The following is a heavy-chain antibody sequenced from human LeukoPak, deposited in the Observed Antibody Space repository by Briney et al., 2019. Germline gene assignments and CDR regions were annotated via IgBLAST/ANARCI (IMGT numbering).Heavy chain of an antibody. CDR1: GFILSSQA. CDR2: ILSDGNNK. J-gene: IGHJ4*02. CDR3: ARDPGFLQQLGTQFDY. V-gene: IGHV3-30-3*01. D-gene: IGHD6-13*01. Sequence: GALRLSCGASGFILSSQAMHWVRQAPGKGLEWVAVILSDGNNKYYADSLKGRFTLSRDNSKNTLYLQMNSLRPEDTAVYYCARDPGFLQQLGTQFDYWGQGTLVTVSS.